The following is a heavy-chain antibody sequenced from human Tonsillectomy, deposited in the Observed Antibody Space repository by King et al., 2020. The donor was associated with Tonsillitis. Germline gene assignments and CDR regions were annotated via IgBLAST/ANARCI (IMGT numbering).Heavy chain of an antibody. V-gene: IGHV1-69*12. J-gene: IGHJ4*02. CDR2: IIPIFGTG. Sequence: QLVQSGAEVKKPGSSVKVSCKASGGTFSSYAISWVRQAPGQGLEWMGGIIPIFGTGNYAQKFQGRVTITADESTSTAYMELSSLRSEATAVYYCARGERYYGSGSYPGLDYWGQGTLVTVSS. CDR1: GGTFSSYA. D-gene: IGHD3-10*01. CDR3: ARGERYYGSGSYPGLDY.